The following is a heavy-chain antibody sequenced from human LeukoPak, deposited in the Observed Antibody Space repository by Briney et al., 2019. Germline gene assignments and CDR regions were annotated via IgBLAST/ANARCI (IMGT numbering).Heavy chain of an antibody. J-gene: IGHJ4*02. CDR1: GYNFTTYW. CDR2: IYPGDSET. CDR3: ARLGRTTGGPFDC. V-gene: IGHV5-51*01. D-gene: IGHD1/OR15-1a*01. Sequence: GESPKISCEASGYNFTTYWIGWVRQMPGEGLEWMGIIYPGDSETRYSPSFQGQVTISADKSISTAYLQWSSLRASDTGFYYCARLGRTTGGPFDCWGQGTLVTVSS.